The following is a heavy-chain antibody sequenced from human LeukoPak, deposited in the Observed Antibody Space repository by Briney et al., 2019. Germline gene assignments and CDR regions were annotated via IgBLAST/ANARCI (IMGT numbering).Heavy chain of an antibody. CDR1: GYSFSNYW. Sequence: GESLKISCKSSGYSFSNYWIGWVRQMPGKGLEGMGIIYPGDSDTRYSPSFQDQVTISADSSITTAYLQWISLKASDTAMYYCARHRDWSYGPIDYWGQGTLVTVSS. V-gene: IGHV5-51*01. CDR2: IYPGDSDT. D-gene: IGHD5-18*01. J-gene: IGHJ4*02. CDR3: ARHRDWSYGPIDY.